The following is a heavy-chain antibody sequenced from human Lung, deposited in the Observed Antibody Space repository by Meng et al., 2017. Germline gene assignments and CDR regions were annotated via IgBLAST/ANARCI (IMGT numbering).Heavy chain of an antibody. CDR3: ASAMGNYVPATNEWTPSYFDY. J-gene: IGHJ4*02. Sequence: QVQLVQSGAEVKKPGSSVKVACTAAGFTVSRYSFSWVRQAPGQGLEWMGRIIPILERANYAQKFQGRVTITADISTTTAYMEMRSLRSEDTAVYYCASAMGNYVPATNEWTPSYFDYWGRGTLVTVSS. CDR1: GFTVSRYS. CDR2: IIPILERA. D-gene: IGHD3-16*01. V-gene: IGHV1-69*02.